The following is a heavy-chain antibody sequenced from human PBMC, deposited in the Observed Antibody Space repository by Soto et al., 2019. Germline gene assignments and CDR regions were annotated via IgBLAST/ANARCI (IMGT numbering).Heavy chain of an antibody. CDR3: ARGNSSSWYFGDYYYGMDV. Sequence: SETLSLTCAVYGGSFSGYYWSWIRQPPGKGLEWIGEINHSGSTNYNPSLKSRVTISVDTSKNQFSLKLSSVTAADTAVYYCARGNSSSWYFGDYYYGMDVWGQGTTVTVSS. CDR1: GGSFSGYY. J-gene: IGHJ6*02. V-gene: IGHV4-34*01. CDR2: INHSGST. D-gene: IGHD6-13*01.